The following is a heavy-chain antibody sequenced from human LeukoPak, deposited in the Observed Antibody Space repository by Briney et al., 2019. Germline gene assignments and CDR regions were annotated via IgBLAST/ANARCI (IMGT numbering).Heavy chain of an antibody. CDR3: ARVNYCSRGVCHAYDY. V-gene: IGHV1-2*02. CDR1: GYTFTGPY. D-gene: IGHD2-8*02. J-gene: IGHJ4*02. Sequence: ASVRVSCKSSGYTFTGPYIHWLRQAPGQGLEWMGWINPNSGGTKFAQKFLGRVTMTRDMSINTAYMELSSLRSDDTAVYYCARVNYCSRGVCHAYDYWGQGTLVTVSS. CDR2: INPNSGGT.